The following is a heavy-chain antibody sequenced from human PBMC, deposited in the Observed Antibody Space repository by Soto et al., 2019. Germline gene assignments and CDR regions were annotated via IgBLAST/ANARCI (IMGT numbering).Heavy chain of an antibody. CDR3: AREEGGTMIVVVDAFDI. Sequence: VESLKSSFKSSGYSFTSYLIIFVLQVPGKGLDWMGRIDPSDSYTNYSPSFQGHVTISADKSISTAYLQWSSLKASDTAMYYCAREEGGTMIVVVDAFDIWGQGTMATV. V-gene: IGHV5-10-1*01. J-gene: IGHJ3*02. D-gene: IGHD3-22*01. CDR1: GYSFTSYL. CDR2: IDPSDSYT.